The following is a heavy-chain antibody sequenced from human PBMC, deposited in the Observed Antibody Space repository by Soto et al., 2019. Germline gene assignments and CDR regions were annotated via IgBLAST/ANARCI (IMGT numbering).Heavy chain of an antibody. J-gene: IGHJ4*02. CDR3: AKDQVSGNDFWSPSDY. CDR2: ISYDGSNK. Sequence: QVQLVESGGGVVQPGRSLRLSCAASGFTFSSYGMHWVRQAPGKGLEWVSVISYDGSNKYYADSVKGRFTISRDNSKNTQYLQRNSLRAEDTAVYYCAKDQVSGNDFWSPSDYWGQVTLVTVSS. V-gene: IGHV3-30*18. D-gene: IGHD3-3*01. CDR1: GFTFSSYG.